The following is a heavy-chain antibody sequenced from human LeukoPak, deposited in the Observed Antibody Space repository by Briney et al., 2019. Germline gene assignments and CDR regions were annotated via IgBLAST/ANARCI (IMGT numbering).Heavy chain of an antibody. J-gene: IGHJ4*02. V-gene: IGHV3-48*04. D-gene: IGHD3-10*01. Sequence: PGGSLRLSCAASGFTFSSYSMNWVRQAPGKGLEWVSYISSSSSTIYYADSVKGRFTISRDNAKNSLYLQMNSLRAEDTAVYYCARDRLFSAHGEFDYWGQGTLVTVSS. CDR2: ISSSSSTI. CDR3: ARDRLFSAHGEFDY. CDR1: GFTFSSYS.